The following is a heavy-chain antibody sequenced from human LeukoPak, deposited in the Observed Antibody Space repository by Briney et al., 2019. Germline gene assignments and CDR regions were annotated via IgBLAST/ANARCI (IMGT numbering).Heavy chain of an antibody. J-gene: IGHJ4*02. CDR2: INPNSGGT. CDR3: ASIRGYSYGYAG. D-gene: IGHD5-18*01. Sequence: ASVKVSCTASGYTFTGYYMHWVRQAPGQGLEWMGWINPNSGGTNYAQKFQGRVTMTRDTSISTAYMELSRLRSDDTAVYYCASIRGYSYGYAGWGQGTLVTVSS. CDR1: GYTFTGYY. V-gene: IGHV1-2*02.